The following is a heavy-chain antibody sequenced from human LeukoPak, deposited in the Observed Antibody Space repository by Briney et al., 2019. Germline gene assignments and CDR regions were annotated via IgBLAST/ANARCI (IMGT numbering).Heavy chain of an antibody. V-gene: IGHV3-23*01. CDR1: GFTSSHYA. J-gene: IGHJ4*02. CDR2: ISGSGDST. D-gene: IGHD2-15*01. CDR3: AKRYCSGGSCYYFDY. Sequence: GGSLRLSCAASGFTSSHYAMSWVRQAPEKGPEWVSGISGSGDSTYYADSVKGRFTISRDNSKNTLYLQMNSLRAEDTAVYYCAKRYCSGGSCYYFDYWGQGTLVTVSS.